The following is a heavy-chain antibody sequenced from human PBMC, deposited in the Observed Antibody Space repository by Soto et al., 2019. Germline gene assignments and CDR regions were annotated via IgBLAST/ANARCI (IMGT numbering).Heavy chain of an antibody. J-gene: IGHJ4*02. CDR1: GGSISSSSYH. CDR3: ARLKTTYYYDSSGYYPPATFDY. D-gene: IGHD3-22*01. V-gene: IGHV4-39*01. Sequence: LSLTCTVSGGSISSSSYHWGWIRQPPGKGLEWIGSIYYSGSTYYNPSLKSRVTISVDTSKNQFSLKLSSVTAADTAVYYCARLKTTYYYDSSGYYPPATFDYWGQGTLVTVSS. CDR2: IYYSGST.